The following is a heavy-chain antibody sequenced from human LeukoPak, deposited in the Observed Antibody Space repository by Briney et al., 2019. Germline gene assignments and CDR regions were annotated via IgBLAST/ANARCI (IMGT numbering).Heavy chain of an antibody. CDR1: GYTFTAYY. CDR3: ARASRQYSGSQWYFDY. Sequence: ASVKVSCKASGYTFTAYYMHWVRQAPGQGLEWMGWINPDSGGTKYEQKFQGRVTMTRDTSISTAYMELSRLRSDDTAVYYCARASRQYSGSQWYFDYWGQGTLVTVSS. D-gene: IGHD1-26*01. V-gene: IGHV1-2*02. CDR2: INPDSGGT. J-gene: IGHJ4*02.